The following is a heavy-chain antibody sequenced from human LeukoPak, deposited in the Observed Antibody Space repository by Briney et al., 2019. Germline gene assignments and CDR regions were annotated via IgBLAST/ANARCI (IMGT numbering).Heavy chain of an antibody. Sequence: GGSLRLSCAGSGFSFSSYGMHWVRQAPGKGLEWMAFIRSDGSNKYYADSVKGRFTTSRDNAKNSLYLQMNSLRAEDTAVYYCARDLRSSGYYAFDYWGQGTLVTVSS. CDR2: IRSDGSNK. CDR1: GFSFSSYG. J-gene: IGHJ4*02. D-gene: IGHD3-22*01. V-gene: IGHV3-30*02. CDR3: ARDLRSSGYYAFDY.